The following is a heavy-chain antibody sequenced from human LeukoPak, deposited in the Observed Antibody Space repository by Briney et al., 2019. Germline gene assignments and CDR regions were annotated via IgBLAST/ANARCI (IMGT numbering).Heavy chain of an antibody. J-gene: IGHJ5*02. V-gene: IGHV1-2*02. D-gene: IGHD3-10*02. CDR3: ASNYCVGRGRDSYLSFDP. CDR2: INPNSGGT. CDR1: GYTFTGYY. Sequence: ASVKVSCKASGYTFTGYYMHWVRQAPGQGLEWMGWINPNSGGTDYAQKFQGRVTMTRDTSISTAYMEVSRLRSDDTAVYYCASNYCVGRGRDSYLSFDPWGQGTLVTVSS.